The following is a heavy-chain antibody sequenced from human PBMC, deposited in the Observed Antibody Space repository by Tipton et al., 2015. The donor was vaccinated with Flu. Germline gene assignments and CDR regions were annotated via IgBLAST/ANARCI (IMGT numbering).Heavy chain of an antibody. CDR3: AKDLNWGGPGHAPDY. CDR2: ITGSGGAT. Sequence: SLRLSCAASGFSFSSYAVSWVRQAPGKGLEWASAITGSGGATFYADSVKDRFTISRDNSKSTPFLQMDSLRPEDTAVYYCAKDLNWGGPGHAPDYWGQGTLVTASS. V-gene: IGHV3-23*01. D-gene: IGHD7-27*01. J-gene: IGHJ4*02. CDR1: GFSFSSYA.